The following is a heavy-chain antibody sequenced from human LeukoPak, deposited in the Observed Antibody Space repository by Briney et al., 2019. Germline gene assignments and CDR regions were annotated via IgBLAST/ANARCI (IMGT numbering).Heavy chain of an antibody. Sequence: SETLSLTCTVSGGSISSDGYYWSWIRQHPGQGLESIGYIYYSGSTYYNPSLKSRVTISVDTSKNQFSLKLSSVTAADTAVYYCARSVAAEKYQLIWPDAFDIWGQGTMVTVSS. J-gene: IGHJ3*02. CDR2: IYYSGST. D-gene: IGHD2-2*01. V-gene: IGHV4-31*03. CDR3: ARSVAAEKYQLIWPDAFDI. CDR1: GGSISSDGYY.